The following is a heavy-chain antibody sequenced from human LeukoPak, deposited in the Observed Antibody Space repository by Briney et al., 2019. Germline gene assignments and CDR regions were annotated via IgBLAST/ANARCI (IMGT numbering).Heavy chain of an antibody. CDR2: IHYSGGT. J-gene: IGHJ4*02. CDR3: ARRRVDTTVTPAYYFDY. Sequence: RSFTRTISDGSISSYLRGWIQHPAGNGLADIEYIHYSGGTNYNPSLKSRVTISVDTSKNQFSLNLSSVTAADTAVYYCARRRVDTTVTPAYYFDYWGQGTLVTVSS. D-gene: IGHD4-17*01. V-gene: IGHV4-59*08. CDR1: DGSISSYL.